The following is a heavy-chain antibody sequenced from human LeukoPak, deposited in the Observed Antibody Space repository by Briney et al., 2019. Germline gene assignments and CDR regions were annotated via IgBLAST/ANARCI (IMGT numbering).Heavy chain of an antibody. CDR1: GYSFTSYW. CDR2: IYPGDSDT. Sequence: GESLKISCKGSGYSFTSYWIGWVRQMPGKGLEWMGIIYPGDSDTRYSPSFQGQVTISADKSISTAYLRWSSLKASDTAMYYCARPKGIVYYDFWSGSRDDDAFDIWGQGTMVTVSS. J-gene: IGHJ3*02. D-gene: IGHD3-3*01. CDR3: ARPKGIVYYDFWSGSRDDDAFDI. V-gene: IGHV5-51*01.